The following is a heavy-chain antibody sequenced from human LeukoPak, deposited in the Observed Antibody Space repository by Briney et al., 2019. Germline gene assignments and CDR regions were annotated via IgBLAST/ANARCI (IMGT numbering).Heavy chain of an antibody. CDR2: IGGRGGST. D-gene: IGHD4-17*01. CDR1: GFTFSIYA. J-gene: IGHJ4*02. Sequence: PGGSLRLSCAASGFTFSIYAMTWVRQAPGKGLEWVSGIGGRGGSTYYADSVKGRFTISRDNSKNTLHLQMDSLRAEDTAVYYCAKPLHGYGDSYFDYWGQGTLVTVSS. CDR3: AKPLHGYGDSYFDY. V-gene: IGHV3-23*01.